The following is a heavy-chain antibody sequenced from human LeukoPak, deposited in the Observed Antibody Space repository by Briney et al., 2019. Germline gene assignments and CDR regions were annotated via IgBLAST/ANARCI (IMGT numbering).Heavy chain of an antibody. V-gene: IGHV3-33*01. CDR3: AREILYYDSSGYPDY. Sequence: GGSLRLSCAASGFTFSSYGMHWVRQAPGKGLEWVAVIWYDGSNKYYADSVKGRFTISRDNSKNTLYLQMNSLRAEDTAVYYCAREILYYDSSGYPDYWGQGTLVTVSS. D-gene: IGHD3-22*01. J-gene: IGHJ4*02. CDR2: IWYDGSNK. CDR1: GFTFSSYG.